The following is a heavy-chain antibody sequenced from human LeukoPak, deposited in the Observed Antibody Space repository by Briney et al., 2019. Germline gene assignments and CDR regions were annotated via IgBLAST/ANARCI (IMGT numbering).Heavy chain of an antibody. CDR2: ISGSGGST. J-gene: IGHJ4*02. CDR3: AKAREGAAVAGTERYLDY. Sequence: GGSLRLSCAASGFTFSSYAMSWVRQAPGKGLEWVSGISGSGGSTCYADSVEGRFSISRDNSKNTLYLQMNSLRVEDTAVYYCAKAREGAAVAGTERYLDYWGQGTLVTVSS. CDR1: GFTFSSYA. V-gene: IGHV3-23*01. D-gene: IGHD6-19*01.